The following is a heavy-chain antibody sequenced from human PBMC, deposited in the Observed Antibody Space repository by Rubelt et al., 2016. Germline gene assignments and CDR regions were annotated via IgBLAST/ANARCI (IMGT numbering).Heavy chain of an antibody. Sequence: QVQLQESGPGLVKPSETLSLTCTVSGGSISSYYWSWIRQPPGKGLEWIGYIYYSGSTNYNPSLKSRVTISVDTSKNQFSLKLSSVTAADTAVYYCARDRPNDSSGYLFDYWGQGTLVTVSS. J-gene: IGHJ4*02. CDR1: GGSISSYY. CDR2: IYYSGST. V-gene: IGHV4-59*01. D-gene: IGHD3-22*01. CDR3: ARDRPNDSSGYLFDY.